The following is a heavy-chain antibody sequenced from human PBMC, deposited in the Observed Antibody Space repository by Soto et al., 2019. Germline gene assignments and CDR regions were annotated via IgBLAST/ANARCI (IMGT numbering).Heavy chain of an antibody. J-gene: IGHJ5*02. CDR3: ARGIKYGAYPRWFDP. D-gene: IGHD4-17*01. CDR2: MNPNSGNT. CDR1: GYTFTSYD. Sequence: ASVKVSCKASGYTFTSYDINWVRQATGQGLEYLGWMNPNSGNTAYVQKFQGRVTMTWDTSITTAYMELSSLRSEDTAVYFCARGIKYGAYPRWFDPWGQGTLVTVSS. V-gene: IGHV1-8*01.